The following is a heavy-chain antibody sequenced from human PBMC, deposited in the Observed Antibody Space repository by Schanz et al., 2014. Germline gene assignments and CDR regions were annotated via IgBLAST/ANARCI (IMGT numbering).Heavy chain of an antibody. Sequence: QVQLQESGPGLLKPSETLSLTCTVSGGSVSSGGDYWSWIRQHPGKGLEWIGFISYSGSTYYNPSLKSRVTISGDTSKNQFSLNLSCATAADTAVYYCARDRGHGDLPGDIWGQGTMVTVSS. CDR3: ARDRGHGDLPGDI. J-gene: IGHJ3*02. D-gene: IGHD4-17*01. CDR2: ISYSGST. V-gene: IGHV4-31*03. CDR1: GGSVSSGGDY.